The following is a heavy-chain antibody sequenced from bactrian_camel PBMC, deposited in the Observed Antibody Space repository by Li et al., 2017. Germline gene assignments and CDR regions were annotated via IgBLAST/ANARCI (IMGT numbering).Heavy chain of an antibody. D-gene: IGHD5*01. J-gene: IGHJ6*01. V-gene: IGHV3S53*01. CDR2: IDSDGTT. Sequence: HVQLVESGGGSVQAGGSLRLSCAASSWTATMSCMGWFRQAPGKERERVARIDSDGTTLYADSVKGRFTISKDKGRNTLVLQMNSLKPDDTAMYYCAARYQGGFGYGGLCTDVLADFPYWGQGTQVTVSS. CDR1: SWTATMSC. CDR3: AARYQGGFGYGGLCTDVLADFPY.